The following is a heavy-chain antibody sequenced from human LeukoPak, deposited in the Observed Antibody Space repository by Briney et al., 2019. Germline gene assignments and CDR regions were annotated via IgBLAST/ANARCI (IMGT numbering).Heavy chain of an antibody. CDR3: AKEIAAAGFYYYYGMDV. Sequence: GGPLRHSCAASGFTVSSNYMSWVRQAPGKGLEWVSGISWNSGSIGYADSVKGRFTISRDNAKNSLYLQMNSLRAEDTALYYCAKEIAAAGFYYYYGMDVWGQGTTVTVSS. CDR1: GFTVSSNY. CDR2: ISWNSGSI. V-gene: IGHV3-9*01. D-gene: IGHD6-13*01. J-gene: IGHJ6*02.